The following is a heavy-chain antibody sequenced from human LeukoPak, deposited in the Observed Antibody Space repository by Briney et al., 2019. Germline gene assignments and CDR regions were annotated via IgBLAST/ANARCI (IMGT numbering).Heavy chain of an antibody. CDR3: VSDLQGNTSGPGEY. D-gene: IGHD3-22*01. J-gene: IGHJ4*02. V-gene: IGHV3-21*01. Sequence: GGSLRLSCAASGFTFNSYSMHWVRQAPGTGLEWVSSISGSSSYMSHTDAVKGRFTISRDNAKSSLFLQMNSLRVEDTAVYYCVSDLQGNTSGPGEYWGQGTLVTVSS. CDR1: GFTFNSYS. CDR2: ISGSSSYM.